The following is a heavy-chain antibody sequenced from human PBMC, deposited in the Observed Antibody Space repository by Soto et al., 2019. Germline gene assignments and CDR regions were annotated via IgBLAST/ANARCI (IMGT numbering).Heavy chain of an antibody. CDR2: IYPGDSDT. CDR1: GYSFTSYW. D-gene: IGHD5-18*01. V-gene: IGHV5-51*01. J-gene: IGHJ3*02. CDR3: ARQRGIQLWLLNAFDI. Sequence: GESLKISCKGSGYSFTSYWIGWVRQMPGKGLEWMGIIYPGDSDTRYSPSFQGQVTISADKSISTAYLQWDSLKASDSAMYYCARQRGIQLWLLNAFDIWGQGTMVTVSS.